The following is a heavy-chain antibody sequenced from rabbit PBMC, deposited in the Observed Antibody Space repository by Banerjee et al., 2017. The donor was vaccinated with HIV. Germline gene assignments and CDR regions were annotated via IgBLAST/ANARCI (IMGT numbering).Heavy chain of an antibody. J-gene: IGHJ4*01. CDR1: GFSFSSSYW. CDR3: ARDAGYAGSNL. Sequence: QSLEESGGDLVKPGASLTLTCTASGFSFSSSYWICWVRQAPGKGLEWIGCINTLSGTTYYANWAKGRFTISKTSSTTVTLQMTSLTAADTATYFCARDAGYAGSNLWGPGTLITVS. D-gene: IGHD4-2*01. CDR2: INTLSGTT. V-gene: IGHV1S40*01.